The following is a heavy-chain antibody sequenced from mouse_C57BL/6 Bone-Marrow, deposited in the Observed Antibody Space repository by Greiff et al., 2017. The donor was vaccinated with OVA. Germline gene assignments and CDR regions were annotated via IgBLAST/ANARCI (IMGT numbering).Heavy chain of an antibody. D-gene: IGHD2-1*01. Sequence: EVKLEESGGGLVKPGGSLKLSCAASGFTFSSYAMSWVRQTPEKRLEWVATISDGGSYTYYPDNVKGRFTISRDNAKNNLYLQMSHLKSEDTAMYYCAFYYGNYYAMDYWGQGTSVTVSS. V-gene: IGHV5-4*03. CDR1: GFTFSSYA. CDR3: AFYYGNYYAMDY. CDR2: ISDGGSYT. J-gene: IGHJ4*01.